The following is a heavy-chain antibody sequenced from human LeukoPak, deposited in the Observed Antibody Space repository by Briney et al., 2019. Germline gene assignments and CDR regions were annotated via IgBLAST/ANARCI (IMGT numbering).Heavy chain of an antibody. Sequence: ASVEVSCKPSGYTFTGFYVHWVRQAPGQGLEWMGWINGNSGGTKYAQKFQGRVTMTRDKSISTAYMELSRLRSDDTAVYYCAREGYYDSSGYPHVFDYWGQGTLVTVSS. CDR2: INGNSGGT. D-gene: IGHD3-22*01. V-gene: IGHV1-2*02. J-gene: IGHJ4*02. CDR3: AREGYYDSSGYPHVFDY. CDR1: GYTFTGFY.